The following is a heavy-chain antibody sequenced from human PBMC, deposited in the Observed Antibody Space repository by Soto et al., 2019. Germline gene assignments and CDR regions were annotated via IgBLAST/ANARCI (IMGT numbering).Heavy chain of an antibody. J-gene: IGHJ5*02. D-gene: IGHD3-3*01. CDR3: ARVYDFWSGYYWFDP. Sequence: SETLSLTCTVSGVSISSYYWSWIRQPPGKGLEWIAYIYYSGITDYNPSLKSRVTISVDTSKNQFSLKLSSVTAADTAVYYCARVYDFWSGYYWFDPWGQGTQVTVS. CDR2: IYYSGIT. V-gene: IGHV4-59*01. CDR1: GVSISSYY.